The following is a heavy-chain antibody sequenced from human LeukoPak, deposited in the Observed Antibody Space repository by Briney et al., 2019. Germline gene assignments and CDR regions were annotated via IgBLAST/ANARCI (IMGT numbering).Heavy chain of an antibody. CDR2: ISDSGDIT. V-gene: IGHV3-23*01. Sequence: GGSLRLSCAASGFTFSSYAMSWVRQAPGKGLEGVSGISDSGDITYYAGSVKGRFTISRDNSKNTLYVQMNSLRVEDTAVYYCAKDRRGGSYYAATLDIWGQGTMVTVSS. J-gene: IGHJ3*02. CDR1: GFTFSSYA. CDR3: AKDRRGGSYYAATLDI. D-gene: IGHD1-26*01.